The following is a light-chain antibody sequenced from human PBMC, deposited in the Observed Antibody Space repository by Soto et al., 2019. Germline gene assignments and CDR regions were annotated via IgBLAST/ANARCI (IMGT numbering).Light chain of an antibody. Sequence: EIVLTQSPGTLSLSPGERATLSCKASQSVSSNFLAWYQRKPGQAPRLLIYGASYMDTDITYRFSGSGSGTDFTLTITRLEPEDFAVYYCPQYGTSPPTFGQGTKVEI. CDR3: PQYGTSPPT. CDR2: GAS. V-gene: IGKV3-20*01. CDR1: QSVSSNF. J-gene: IGKJ1*01.